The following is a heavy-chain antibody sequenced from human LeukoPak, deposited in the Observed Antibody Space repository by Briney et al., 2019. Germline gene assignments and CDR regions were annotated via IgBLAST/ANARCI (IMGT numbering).Heavy chain of an antibody. J-gene: IGHJ4*02. CDR3: AKNPDRSDNYYSDY. Sequence: PGGSLRLSCAASGFTFSTYAMTWVRQAPGKGLEWVSGISGNGGSKYYADSVKGRFTISRDNSKNTRYLQMNSLRAEDTAVYYCAKNPDRSDNYYSDYWGQGTLVTVSS. CDR2: ISGNGGSK. D-gene: IGHD3-22*01. CDR1: GFTFSTYA. V-gene: IGHV3-23*01.